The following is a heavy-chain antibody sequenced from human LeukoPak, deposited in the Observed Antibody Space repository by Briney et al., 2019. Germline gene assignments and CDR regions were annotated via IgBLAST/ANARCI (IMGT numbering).Heavy chain of an antibody. V-gene: IGHV3-74*01. Sequence: PGGSLRLSCAVSGFTFSNSWMHWVRQAPGKGPVWVSRINTDGSSTSYADSVKGRFTSSRDNAENTLYLQMNSLRAEDTAVYYCGRGYYGAIDNWGQGTLVTVSS. CDR2: INTDGSST. J-gene: IGHJ4*02. CDR3: GRGYYGAIDN. D-gene: IGHD3-22*01. CDR1: GFTFSNSW.